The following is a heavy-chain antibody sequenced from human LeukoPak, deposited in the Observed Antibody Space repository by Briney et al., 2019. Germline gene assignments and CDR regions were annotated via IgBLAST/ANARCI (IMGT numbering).Heavy chain of an antibody. CDR3: ARSQNYYGSGDY. J-gene: IGHJ4*02. CDR1: GDSVSNGNYY. CDR2: IYYTGKT. V-gene: IGHV4-61*03. D-gene: IGHD3-10*01. Sequence: SETLSLTCTVSGDSVSNGNYYWSWLRQPPGKALEWIGYIYYTGKTYYNPSLEGRVTILVDTSRNHFSVKLSSVTAADTAVYYCARSQNYYGSGDYWSQGTLVTVSS.